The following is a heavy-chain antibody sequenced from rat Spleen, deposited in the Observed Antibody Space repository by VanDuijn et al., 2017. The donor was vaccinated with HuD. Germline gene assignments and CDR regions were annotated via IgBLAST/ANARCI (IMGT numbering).Heavy chain of an antibody. CDR2: ISSGGST. V-gene: IGHV2S8*01. D-gene: IGHD1-1*01. Sequence: QVQLKESGPGLVQPSQTLSLSCTVSGFSLTTNGVSWVRQPPGEGLEWVAAISSGGSTYYNSAFKSRLSISRDTSKSQVFLKMNSLQAEDTAMYFCARIPYYYSGRDYWGQGVMVTVSS. CDR1: GFSLTTNG. CDR3: ARIPYYYSGRDY. J-gene: IGHJ2*01.